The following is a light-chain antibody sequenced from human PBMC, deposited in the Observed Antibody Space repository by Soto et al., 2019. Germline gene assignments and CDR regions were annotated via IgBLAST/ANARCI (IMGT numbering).Light chain of an antibody. CDR1: QSVLHSSNNKNY. Sequence: DIVMTQSPDSLAVSLGERATINCKSSQSVLHSSNNKNYLAWYQQKPGQPPKLLIYWASTRESGVPDRFSGSGSGTDFPLSISSLQAEDVAVYYCQQYSSPWTFGQGTKVEIK. CDR2: WAS. CDR3: QQYSSPWT. J-gene: IGKJ1*01. V-gene: IGKV4-1*01.